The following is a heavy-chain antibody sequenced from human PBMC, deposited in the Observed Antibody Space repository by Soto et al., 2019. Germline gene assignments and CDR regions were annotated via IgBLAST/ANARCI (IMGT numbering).Heavy chain of an antibody. CDR3: AKERSSGWSFDY. V-gene: IGHV3-23*01. Sequence: GSLRLSCAASGFSFSSYAMTWVRQAPGRGLEWVSAISGSGSPTYYADSVKGRFTVSRDNSKNTLYLQMNSLRAEDTAVFYCAKERSSGWSFDYWGQGTLVTVSS. D-gene: IGHD6-19*01. CDR1: GFSFSSYA. CDR2: ISGSGSPT. J-gene: IGHJ4*02.